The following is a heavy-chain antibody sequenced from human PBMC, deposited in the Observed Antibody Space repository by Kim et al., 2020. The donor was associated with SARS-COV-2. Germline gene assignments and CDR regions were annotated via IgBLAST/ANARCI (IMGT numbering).Heavy chain of an antibody. J-gene: IGHJ3*02. Sequence: GGSLRLSCAASGFTFSSYAMSWVRQAPGKGLEWVSAISGSGGSTYYADSVKGRFTISRDNSKNTLYLQMNSLRAEDTAVYYCAKVAPYYYGSGSVGAFDIWGQGTMVTVSS. V-gene: IGHV3-23*01. D-gene: IGHD3-10*01. CDR3: AKVAPYYYGSGSVGAFDI. CDR2: ISGSGGST. CDR1: GFTFSSYA.